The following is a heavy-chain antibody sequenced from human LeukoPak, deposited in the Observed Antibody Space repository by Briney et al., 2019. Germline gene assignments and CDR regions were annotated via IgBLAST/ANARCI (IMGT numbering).Heavy chain of an antibody. D-gene: IGHD3-3*01. CDR3: TTAPDSSDY. CDR2: IKSKTNGGTT. Sequence: PSETLSLTCTVSGGSISSYYWSWIRQPPGKGLEWIGRIKSKTNGGTTDYATPVKGRFTFSRDDSKSTLYLQMDSLKTEDTGVYYCTTAPDSSDYWGQGTLVTVSS. V-gene: IGHV3-15*01. J-gene: IGHJ4*02. CDR1: GGSISSYY.